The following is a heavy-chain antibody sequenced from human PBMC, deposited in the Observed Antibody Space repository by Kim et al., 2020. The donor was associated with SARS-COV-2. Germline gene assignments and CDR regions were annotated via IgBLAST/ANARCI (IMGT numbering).Heavy chain of an antibody. Sequence: GGSLRLSCAASGFTFSSYGMHWVRQAPGKGLEWVAVISYDGSNKYYADSVKGRFTISRDNSKNTLYLQMNSLRAEDTAVYYCATLGYYDSSGYYQTYCYFDLWGRGTLVTVSS. D-gene: IGHD3-22*01. CDR3: ATLGYYDSSGYYQTYCYFDL. J-gene: IGHJ2*01. CDR1: GFTFSSYG. CDR2: ISYDGSNK. V-gene: IGHV3-33*05.